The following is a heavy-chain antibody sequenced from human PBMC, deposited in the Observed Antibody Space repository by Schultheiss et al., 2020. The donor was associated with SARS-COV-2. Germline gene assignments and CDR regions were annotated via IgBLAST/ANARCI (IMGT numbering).Heavy chain of an antibody. CDR3: ARSGGDYVWGTEFDP. V-gene: IGHV3-48*01. J-gene: IGHJ5*02. D-gene: IGHD3-16*01. Sequence: GESLKISCAASGFTFDDYAMHWVRQAPGKGLEWVSYISSSSSTIYYADSVKGRFTISRDNAKNSLYLQMNSLRAEDTAVYYCARSGGDYVWGTEFDPWGQGTLVTVSS. CDR1: GFTFDDYA. CDR2: ISSSSSTI.